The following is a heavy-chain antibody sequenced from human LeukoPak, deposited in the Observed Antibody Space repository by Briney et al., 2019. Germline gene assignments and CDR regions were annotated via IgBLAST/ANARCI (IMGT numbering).Heavy chain of an antibody. V-gene: IGHV3-48*04. Sequence: GGSLRLSCAASGFTFSSYSMNWVRQAPGKGLEWVSYISSSGSTIYYADSVKGRFTISRDNAKNSLYLQMNSLRAEDTAVYYCARQGAVAGKNDYWGQGTLVTVSS. CDR1: GFTFSSYS. J-gene: IGHJ4*02. CDR2: ISSSGSTI. D-gene: IGHD6-19*01. CDR3: ARQGAVAGKNDY.